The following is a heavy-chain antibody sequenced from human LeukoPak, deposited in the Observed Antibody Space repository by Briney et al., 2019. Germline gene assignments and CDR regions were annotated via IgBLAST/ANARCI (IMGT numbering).Heavy chain of an antibody. CDR3: ARGPTISGTGYFDF. CDR1: GGSFSRYY. J-gene: IGHJ4*03. V-gene: IGHV4-34*01. Sequence: SETLSLTCAVYGGSFSRYYWSWIRQSPGKGLEWIAEIDHRGDTNYNPSVKSRVTISVDTSKNQLSLKVRSLSAADTAVYYCARGPTISGTGYFDFWGQGTLVTVSS. CDR2: IDHRGDT. D-gene: IGHD1-7*01.